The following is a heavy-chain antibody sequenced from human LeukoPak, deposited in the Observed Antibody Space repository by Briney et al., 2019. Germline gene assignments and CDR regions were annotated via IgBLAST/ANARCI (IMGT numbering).Heavy chain of an antibody. CDR1: GGSISSGSYY. CDR3: AREVPDGSSWGRYYFDY. D-gene: IGHD6-13*01. Sequence: SETLSLTCTVSGGSISSGSYYWSWIRQPAGKGLEWIGRIYTSGSTNYNPSLKSRVTISVDTSKNQFSLKLSSVTAADTAVYYCAREVPDGSSWGRYYFDYWGQGTLVTVSS. J-gene: IGHJ4*02. V-gene: IGHV4-61*02. CDR2: IYTSGST.